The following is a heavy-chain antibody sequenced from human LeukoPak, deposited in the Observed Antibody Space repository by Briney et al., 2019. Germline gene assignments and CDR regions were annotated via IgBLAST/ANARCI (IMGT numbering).Heavy chain of an antibody. D-gene: IGHD3-10*01. J-gene: IGHJ4*02. CDR1: GVSISSYY. V-gene: IGHV4-59*01. CDR3: ARWILYSSGSYSDY. Sequence: SETLSLTCTVSGVSISSYYWSWIRQPPGKGLEWVGNIYYSGSTNYNPSLKSRVTISVDTSKNQFSLKLSSVTAADTAVYYCARWILYSSGSYSDYWGQGTLVTVSS. CDR2: IYYSGST.